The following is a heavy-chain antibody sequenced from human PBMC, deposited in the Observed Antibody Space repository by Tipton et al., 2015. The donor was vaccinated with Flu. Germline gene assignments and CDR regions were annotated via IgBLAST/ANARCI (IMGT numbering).Heavy chain of an antibody. V-gene: IGHV5-51*01. J-gene: IGHJ4*02. Sequence: QLVQSGAEVRKPGESLKISCKGSGYSFTSYWIGWVRQMPGKGLEWMGIISPGDSDTRYSPSFQGQVTISADKSISTAYLQWSSLKASDTAMYYCARSTYCSSTNCYSPGGYWGQGTLVTVSS. CDR1: GYSFTSYW. CDR2: ISPGDSDT. CDR3: ARSTYCSSTNCYSPGGY. D-gene: IGHD2-2*02.